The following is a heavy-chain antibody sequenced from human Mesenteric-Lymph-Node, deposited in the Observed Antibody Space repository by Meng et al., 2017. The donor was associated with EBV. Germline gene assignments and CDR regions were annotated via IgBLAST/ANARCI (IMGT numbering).Heavy chain of an antibody. V-gene: IGHV3-30*03. CDR2: ISYDGGNK. CDR3: ARVAAIPFDY. Sequence: QVQLVESGGGVVQPGRSLRLSCAASGFTFNRHGMHWVRQAPGKGLEWVSVISYDGGNKYYRDSVKGRFTISRDNSKNTLYLQMNSLRAEDTAVYYCARVAAIPFDYWGQGTLVTVSS. CDR1: GFTFNRHG. J-gene: IGHJ4*02. D-gene: IGHD2-2*02.